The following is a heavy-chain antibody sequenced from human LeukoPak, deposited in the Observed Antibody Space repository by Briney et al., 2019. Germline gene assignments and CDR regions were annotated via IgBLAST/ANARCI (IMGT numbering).Heavy chain of an antibody. CDR3: TRGFGPDY. J-gene: IGHJ4*02. V-gene: IGHV3-49*03. CDR2: IRSKTYGGTI. CDR1: GFTFGDYA. D-gene: IGHD3-16*01. Sequence: GGSLRLSCTTSGFTFGDYAMSWFRQAPGKRLEWVGFIRSKTYGGTIEYAASVKGRFTISRDDSRSIGYLQMHSLKIDDTAVYYCTRGFGPDYWGQGTLVTVSS.